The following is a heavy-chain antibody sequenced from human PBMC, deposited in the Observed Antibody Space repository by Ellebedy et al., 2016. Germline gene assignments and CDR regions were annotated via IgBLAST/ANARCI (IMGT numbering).Heavy chain of an antibody. CDR1: GGSFSGYH. V-gene: IGHV4-59*01. Sequence: SETLSLTXAVYGGSFSGYHWSWIRQPPGKGLEWIGYIYYSGSTNYNPSLKSRVTISVDTSKNQFSLKLSSVTAADTAVYYCARDRIDFGVVRYYYGMDVWGQGTTVTVSS. D-gene: IGHD3-3*01. CDR2: IYYSGST. CDR3: ARDRIDFGVVRYYYGMDV. J-gene: IGHJ6*02.